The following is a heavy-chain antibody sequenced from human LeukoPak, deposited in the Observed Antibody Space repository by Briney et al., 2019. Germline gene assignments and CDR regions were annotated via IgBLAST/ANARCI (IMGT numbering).Heavy chain of an antibody. J-gene: IGHJ6*02. CDR1: GFTFSSYW. V-gene: IGHV3-7*03. D-gene: IGHD6-6*01. CDR2: IKQDGNEK. Sequence: GGSLRLSCAVSGFTFSSYWMTWVRQAPGKGLEWVANIKQDGNEKYYLDSVKGRFIISRDNAKKSLYLQMNSLRAEDTAVYYCTTDTPIIWEQLVSLDYYYGMDVWGQGTTVTVSS. CDR3: TTDTPIIWEQLVSLDYYYGMDV.